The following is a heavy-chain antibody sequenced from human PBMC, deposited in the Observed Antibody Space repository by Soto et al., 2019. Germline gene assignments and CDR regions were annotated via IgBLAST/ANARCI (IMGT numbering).Heavy chain of an antibody. D-gene: IGHD3-10*01. V-gene: IGHV3-15*07. Sequence: EVQLVESGGGLVKPGGSLRLSCAASGFSFNIAWMNWVRQAPGEGLEWVGRVKSKNSGGTTEYAAPVKSRFTISRDDSINMLYLQMNSLKTEDTAVYYCSTGNYGSLGIWGQGTLVTVSS. J-gene: IGHJ4*02. CDR1: GFSFNIAW. CDR3: STGNYGSLGI. CDR2: VKSKNSGGTT.